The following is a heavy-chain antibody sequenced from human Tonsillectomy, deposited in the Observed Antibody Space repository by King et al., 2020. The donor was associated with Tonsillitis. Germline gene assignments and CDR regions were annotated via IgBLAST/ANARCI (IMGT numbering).Heavy chain of an antibody. D-gene: IGHD6-19*01. J-gene: IGHJ4*02. Sequence: QLVQSGEEVKKPGESLKISCKGPGYSFTSYWIGWVRQIPGKGLEWMGIIYPGDSDTRYSPSFQGQVTISADKSISTAYLQWSSLKVSDTAMYYCASLQYSSGWPFDYWGQGTLVTVSA. CDR3: ASLQYSSGWPFDY. CDR2: IYPGDSDT. CDR1: GYSFTSYW. V-gene: IGHV5-51*01.